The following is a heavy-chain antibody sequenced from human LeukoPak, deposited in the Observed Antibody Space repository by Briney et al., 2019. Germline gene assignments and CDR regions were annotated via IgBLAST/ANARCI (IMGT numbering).Heavy chain of an antibody. CDR1: GYTFTSYD. CDR2: MNPNSGNT. V-gene: IGHV1-8*03. CDR3: ARGRSIAARGDYYMDV. D-gene: IGHD6-6*01. J-gene: IGHJ6*03. Sequence: ASVKVSCKGSGYTFTSYDINWVRQATGQGPEWMGWMNPNSGNTGYAQKFQGRVTITRNTSISTAYMELSSLRSEDTAVYYCARGRSIAARGDYYMDVWGKGTTVTVSS.